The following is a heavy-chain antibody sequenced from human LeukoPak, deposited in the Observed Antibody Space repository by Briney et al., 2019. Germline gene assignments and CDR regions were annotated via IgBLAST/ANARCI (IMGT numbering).Heavy chain of an antibody. CDR2: INPNIGGT. J-gene: IGHJ5*02. D-gene: IGHD2-15*01. CDR1: GGTFSSYA. CDR3: ARGGNSRYCSGGSCYSNWFDP. V-gene: IGHV1-2*04. Sequence: ASGKVSCKASGGTFSSYAISWVRQAPGQGLEWMGWINPNIGGTNYAQKFQGWVTMTRDTSISTAYMELSRLRSDDTAVYYCARGGNSRYCSGGSCYSNWFDPWGQGTLVTVSS.